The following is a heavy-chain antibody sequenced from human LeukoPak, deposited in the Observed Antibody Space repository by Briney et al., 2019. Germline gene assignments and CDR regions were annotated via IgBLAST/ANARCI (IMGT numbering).Heavy chain of an antibody. CDR2: IYHSGST. V-gene: IGHV4-38-2*02. CDR1: GYSISSGYF. J-gene: IGHJ4*02. CDR3: ARAPRLEPPGY. Sequence: SETLSLTCTVSGYSISSGYFWGWIRQPPGKGLEWIGSIYHSGSTYYNPSLKSRVTISVDTSKNQFSLKLSSVTAADTAVYYCARAPRLEPPGYWGQGTLVTVSS. D-gene: IGHD1-1*01.